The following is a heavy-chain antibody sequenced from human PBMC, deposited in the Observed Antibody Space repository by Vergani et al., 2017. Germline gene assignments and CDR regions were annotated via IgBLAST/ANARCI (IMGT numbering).Heavy chain of an antibody. CDR1: GFTFTSYS. J-gene: IGHJ4*02. CDR2: ISSRSSFI. V-gene: IGHV3-21*01. Sequence: EVQLVESGGGLVKPGGFLRLSCAASGFTFTSYSMNWVRQAPGKGLEWVSSISSRSSFIYYADLVKGRFTISRDNAKNSLYLQMNSLRAEDTAVYYCARSREGSGWYYFDYWGQGILVTVSS. CDR3: ARSREGSGWYYFDY. D-gene: IGHD6-19*01.